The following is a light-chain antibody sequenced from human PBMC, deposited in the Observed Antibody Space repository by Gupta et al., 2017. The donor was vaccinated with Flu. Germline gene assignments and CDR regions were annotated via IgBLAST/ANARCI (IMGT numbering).Light chain of an antibody. V-gene: IGLV1-40*01. CDR3: QSYDSSLSGV. J-gene: IGLJ3*02. CDR1: SSNIGAGYD. Sequence: SVLTPPPSVSGPPGQRVTISCTGSSSNIGAGYDVHWYQQLPGTAPKLLIYGNSNRPSGVPDRFSGSKSGTSASLAITGLQAEDEADYYCQSYDSSLSGVFGGGTKLTVL. CDR2: GNS.